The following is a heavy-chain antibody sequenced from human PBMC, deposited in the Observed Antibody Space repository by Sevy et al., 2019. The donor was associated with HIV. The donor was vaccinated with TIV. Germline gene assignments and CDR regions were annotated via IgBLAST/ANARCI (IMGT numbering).Heavy chain of an antibody. Sequence: SESLSLTCTVSGGSISSGNYYCHWIRQPPGKGLEWIGYISYTGNTYYNPSLKSPVTISVDTSNNQFSLRLTSVTAAVTAVYYCARDATAYTCSSVWFDPWGQGTLVTVSS. V-gene: IGHV4-30-4*01. J-gene: IGHJ5*02. CDR3: ARDATAYTCSSVWFDP. CDR1: GGSISSGNYY. CDR2: ISYTGNT. D-gene: IGHD6-6*01.